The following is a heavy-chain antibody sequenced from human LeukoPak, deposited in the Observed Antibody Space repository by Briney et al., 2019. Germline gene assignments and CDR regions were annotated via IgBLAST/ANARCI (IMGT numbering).Heavy chain of an antibody. V-gene: IGHV3-23*01. J-gene: IGHJ6*03. Sequence: SGGSLRLSCAASGFTFSSYAMSWVRQAPGKGLEWVSAFSGSGGSTYYADSVKGRFTISRDNSKNTLYLQMNSLRAEDTAVYYCAKPVYSSSSSYYYYMDIWGKGTTVTVSS. CDR2: FSGSGGST. CDR1: GFTFSSYA. CDR3: AKPVYSSSSSYYYYMDI. D-gene: IGHD6-6*01.